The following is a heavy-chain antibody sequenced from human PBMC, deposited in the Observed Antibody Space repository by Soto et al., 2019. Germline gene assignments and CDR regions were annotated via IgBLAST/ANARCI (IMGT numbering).Heavy chain of an antibody. J-gene: IGHJ4*02. V-gene: IGHV2-5*02. Sequence: QITLNESGPTVVRPTETLTLTCRFSGFSLTTSGVGVGWIRQSPGKAPEWLALIYWDDDKRYSASLTSRLTITKDTSKNQVVLTVSDLDPPDPATYYCAHRVLRTVFGLVTTTAIYFDFWGQGTPVAVSS. CDR1: GFSLTTSGVG. CDR2: IYWDDDK. CDR3: AHRVLRTVFGLVTTTAIYFDF. D-gene: IGHD3-3*01.